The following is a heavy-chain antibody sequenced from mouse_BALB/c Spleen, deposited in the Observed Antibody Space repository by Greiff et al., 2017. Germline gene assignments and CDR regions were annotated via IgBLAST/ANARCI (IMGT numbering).Heavy chain of an antibody. D-gene: IGHD2-2*01. Sequence: QVQLKESGAELAKPGASVKMSCKASGYTFTSYWMHWVKQRPGQGLEWIGYINPSTGYTEYNQKFKDKATLTADKSSSTAYMQLSSLTSEDSAVYYCARRGLPMDYWGQGTSVTVSS. CDR2: INPSTGYT. V-gene: IGHV1-7*01. J-gene: IGHJ4*01. CDR3: ARRGLPMDY. CDR1: GYTFTSYW.